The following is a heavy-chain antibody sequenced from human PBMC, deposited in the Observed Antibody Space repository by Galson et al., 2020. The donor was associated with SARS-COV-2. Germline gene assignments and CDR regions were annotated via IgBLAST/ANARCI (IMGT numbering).Heavy chain of an antibody. CDR1: GGSISSHY. J-gene: IGHJ4*02. V-gene: IGHV4-59*11. CDR2: IYYSGST. CDR3: ARDQGSWYGDFDY. Sequence: SETLSLTCTASGGSISSHYWSWIRPPPGKGLEWIRYIYYSGSTNYNPSLKSRVTISVDTSKNQFSLKLSSVTAADTAVYYCARDQGSWYGDFDYWGQGTLVTVSS. D-gene: IGHD6-13*01.